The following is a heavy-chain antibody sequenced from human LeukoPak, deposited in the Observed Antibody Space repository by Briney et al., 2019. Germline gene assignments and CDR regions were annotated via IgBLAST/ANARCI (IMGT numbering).Heavy chain of an antibody. Sequence: SVKVSCKASGGTFSSYAISWVRQAPGQGLEWMGRIIPILGIANYAQKFQGRVTITADKSTSTAYMELSSLRSEDTAVYYCARDSGIVGAMGFDYWGQGTLVTVSS. V-gene: IGHV1-69*04. J-gene: IGHJ4*02. CDR3: ARDSGIVGAMGFDY. D-gene: IGHD1-26*01. CDR1: GGTFSSYA. CDR2: IIPILGIA.